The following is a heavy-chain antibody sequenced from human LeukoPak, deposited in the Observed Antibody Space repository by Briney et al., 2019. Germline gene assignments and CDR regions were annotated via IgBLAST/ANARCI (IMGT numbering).Heavy chain of an antibody. D-gene: IGHD3-22*01. CDR1: GGTFSSYA. Sequence: ASVKVSCKASGGTFSSYAISWVRQAPGQGLEWMGGIIPIFGTANYAQKFQGRVTITADESTSTAYMELSSLRSEDTAVYYCARDHDSGHNWFDPWGQGTLVTVSS. CDR2: IIPIFGTA. J-gene: IGHJ5*02. V-gene: IGHV1-69*13. CDR3: ARDHDSGHNWFDP.